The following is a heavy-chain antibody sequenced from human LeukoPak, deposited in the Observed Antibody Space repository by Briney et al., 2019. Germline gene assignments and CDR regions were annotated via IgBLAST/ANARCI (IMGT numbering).Heavy chain of an antibody. D-gene: IGHD3-22*01. CDR3: TSDYYDSSGYYFRDAFDI. CDR2: ISSSSSYI. CDR1: GFTFSSYS. Sequence: PGGSLRLSCAASGFTFSSYSMNWVRQAPGKGLEWVSSISSSSSYIYYADSVKGRFTISRDDAKNSLYLQMNSLKTEDTAVYYCTSDYYDSSGYYFRDAFDIWGQGTMVTVSS. V-gene: IGHV3-21*04. J-gene: IGHJ3*02.